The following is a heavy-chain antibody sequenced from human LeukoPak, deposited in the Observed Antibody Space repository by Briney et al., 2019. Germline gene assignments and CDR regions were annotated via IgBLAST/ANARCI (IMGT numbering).Heavy chain of an antibody. J-gene: IGHJ4*02. V-gene: IGHV4-38-2*01. CDR1: GYSISSGYY. Sequence: PSETLSLTCAVSGYSISSGYYWGWIRQPPGKGLEWIGSIYHSGSTYYNPSLKSRVTISVDTSKNQFSLKLSSVTAADTAVYYCARGTLLGSSSSLLFDYWGQGTRVTVSS. CDR2: IYHSGST. D-gene: IGHD6-13*01. CDR3: ARGTLLGSSSSLLFDY.